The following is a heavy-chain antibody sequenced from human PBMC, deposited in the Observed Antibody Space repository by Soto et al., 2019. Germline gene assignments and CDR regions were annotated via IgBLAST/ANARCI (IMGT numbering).Heavy chain of an antibody. V-gene: IGHV3-7*01. CDR1: GFTFSSYW. CDR3: AREADYDFLSVPFSPYSMDV. D-gene: IGHD3-3*01. J-gene: IGHJ6*03. Sequence: GGSLRLSCAASGFTFSSYWMSWVRQAPGKGLEWVANIKQDGSEKYYVDSVKGRFTISRDNAKNSLYLQMNSLRAEGTAVYYCAREADYDFLSVPFSPYSMDVWGKATTVTLSS. CDR2: IKQDGSEK.